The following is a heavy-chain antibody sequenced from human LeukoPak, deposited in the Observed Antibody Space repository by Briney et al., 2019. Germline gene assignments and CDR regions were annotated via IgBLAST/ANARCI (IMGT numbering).Heavy chain of an antibody. CDR3: ARDGNPFDY. Sequence: SETQSLTCTVSGGSISSYYWSWIRQPPGKGLEWIGYIYYSGSTNYNPSLKSRVTISVDTSKNQFSLKLSSVTAADTAVYHCARDGNPFDYWGQGTLDTVSS. D-gene: IGHD1-14*01. CDR1: GGSISSYY. V-gene: IGHV4-59*01. J-gene: IGHJ4*02. CDR2: IYYSGST.